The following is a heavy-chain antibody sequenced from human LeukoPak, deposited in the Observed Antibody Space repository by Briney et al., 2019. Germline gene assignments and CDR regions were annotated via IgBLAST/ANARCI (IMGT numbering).Heavy chain of an antibody. V-gene: IGHV3-7*03. CDR3: ARDSTPYGMDV. Sequence: GGSLRPSCAASGFTFGSCWMNWVRQTPGKGLEWVANINQDGSQKFYVDSVKGRFTISRDNANNSLYLQMNSLRAEDTAVYYCARDSTPYGMDVWGQGTTVTVSS. CDR2: INQDGSQK. J-gene: IGHJ6*02. CDR1: GFTFGSCW.